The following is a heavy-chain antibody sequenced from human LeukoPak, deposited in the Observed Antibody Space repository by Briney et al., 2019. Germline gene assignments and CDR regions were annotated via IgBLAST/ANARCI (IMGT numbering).Heavy chain of an antibody. V-gene: IGHV3-21*01. D-gene: IGHD1-26*01. CDR1: GFTFRNYW. CDR2: ISSSSSYI. CDR3: ARFLGYSGSLDY. J-gene: IGHJ4*02. Sequence: GGSLRLSCAASGFTFRNYWMGWVRQAPGKGLEWVSSISSSSSYIYYADSVKGRFTISRDNAKNSLYLQMNSLRAEDTAVYYCARFLGYSGSLDYWGQGTLVTVSS.